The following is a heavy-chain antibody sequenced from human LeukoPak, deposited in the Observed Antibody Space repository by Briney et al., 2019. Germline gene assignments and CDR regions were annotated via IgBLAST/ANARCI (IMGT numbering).Heavy chain of an antibody. J-gene: IGHJ4*02. D-gene: IGHD4/OR15-4a*01. CDR2: IYSGTI. V-gene: IGHV3-53*01. CDR3: ARRAGAYSHPYDY. CDR1: GFTVSSNS. Sequence: SGGSLRLSCAVSGFTVSSNSMSWVRQVPGKGLEWVSFIYSGTIHYSDSVKGRFTISRDNSKNTLYPQMNSLRAEDTAVYYCARRAGAYSHPYDYWGQGTLVTVSS.